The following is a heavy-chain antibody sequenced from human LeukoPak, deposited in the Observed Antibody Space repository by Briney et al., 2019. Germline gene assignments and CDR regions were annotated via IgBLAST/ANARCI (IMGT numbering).Heavy chain of an antibody. Sequence: ASVKVSCKASGYTFTSYAMHWVRQAPGQRLEWMGWINAGNGNTKYSQKFQGRVTITRDTSASTAYMELSSLRSEDTAVYYCARDHSDWFSLLGYWGQGTLVTVSS. CDR1: GYTFTSYA. CDR2: INAGNGNT. J-gene: IGHJ4*02. D-gene: IGHD3-9*01. CDR3: ARDHSDWFSLLGY. V-gene: IGHV1-3*01.